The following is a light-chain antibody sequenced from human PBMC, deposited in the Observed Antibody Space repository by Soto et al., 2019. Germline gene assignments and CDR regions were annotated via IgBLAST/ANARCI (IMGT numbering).Light chain of an antibody. J-gene: IGLJ1*01. V-gene: IGLV2-14*01. CDR2: EVS. CDR3: CSSQSSTSYI. Sequence: QSVLTQPASVSGSPGQSITISCTGTSTDVGASNFVSWYQHHPGKAPKLLIYEVSHRPSGVSDRFSGSKSDNKASLTISGLRAEDEADYYCCSSQSSTSYILGTGTKVTV. CDR1: STDVGASNF.